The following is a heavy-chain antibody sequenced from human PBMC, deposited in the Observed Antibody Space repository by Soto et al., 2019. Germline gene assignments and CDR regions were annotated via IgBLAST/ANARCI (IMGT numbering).Heavy chain of an antibody. D-gene: IGHD3-22*01. J-gene: IGHJ4*02. Sequence: QVQLQESGPGLVKPSQTLSLTCTVSGGSISSGGYYWSWIRQHPGKGLEWIGYIYYSGSTYYNPSLKSRVTXXVXTXXNQFSLKLSSVTAADTAVYYCARDIADDRSGSYDCWGQGTLVTVSS. CDR1: GGSISSGGYY. V-gene: IGHV4-31*03. CDR2: IYYSGST. CDR3: ARDIADDRSGSYDC.